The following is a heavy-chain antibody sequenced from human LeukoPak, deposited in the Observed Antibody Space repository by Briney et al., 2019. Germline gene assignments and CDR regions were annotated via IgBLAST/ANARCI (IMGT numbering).Heavy chain of an antibody. Sequence: GGSLRLSCAASGFTFSSYEMNWVCQAPGKGLEWVSYISSSGSTIYYADSVKGRFTISRDNAKNSLYLQMNSLRAEDTAVYYCARQFYDSSGLDYWGQGTLVTVSS. V-gene: IGHV3-48*03. J-gene: IGHJ4*02. CDR3: ARQFYDSSGLDY. CDR2: ISSSGSTI. CDR1: GFTFSSYE. D-gene: IGHD3-22*01.